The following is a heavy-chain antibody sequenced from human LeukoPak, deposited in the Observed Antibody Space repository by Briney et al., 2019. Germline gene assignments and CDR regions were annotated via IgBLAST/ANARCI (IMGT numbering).Heavy chain of an antibody. J-gene: IGHJ4*02. CDR3: AKVGSSGTYMGPLDY. CDR1: GCTFSSSA. V-gene: IGHV3-23*01. D-gene: IGHD1-26*01. CDR2: ISASGGST. Sequence: PGGSLRLSCAASGCTFSSSAMSWVRQVPGKGLEWVSGISASGGSTYYADSVRGRFTISRDNSKNTLYVQMNSLRDEDTAVYYCAKVGSSGTYMGPLDYWGQGTLVTVSS.